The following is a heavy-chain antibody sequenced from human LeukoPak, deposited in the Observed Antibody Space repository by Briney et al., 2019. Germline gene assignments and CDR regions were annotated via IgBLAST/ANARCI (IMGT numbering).Heavy chain of an antibody. Sequence: PGGSLRLSCAASGFTFSSSAMSWVRQSPGKGLEWVSAISGSGASTYYADSVKGRFTISRDNSKNTLYLQMNSLRAEDTATYYCAKSPDCGSISCYWFDPWGQGTLVTVSS. CDR3: AKSPDCGSISCYWFDP. CDR2: ISGSGAST. J-gene: IGHJ5*02. V-gene: IGHV3-23*01. D-gene: IGHD2-2*01. CDR1: GFTFSSSA.